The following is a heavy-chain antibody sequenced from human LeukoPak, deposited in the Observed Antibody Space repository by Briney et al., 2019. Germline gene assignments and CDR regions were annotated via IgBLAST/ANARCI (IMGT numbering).Heavy chain of an antibody. CDR3: TTVTLRPVGL. J-gene: IGHJ4*02. CDR1: GFSFSRAR. D-gene: IGHD3-10*01. CDR2: IKSKSDGGTT. V-gene: IGHV3-15*05. Sequence: GGSLRLSCAPSGFSFSRARMSWVRQAPGKGLEWVGRIKSKSDGGTTDYAAPVKGRFTISRDDSKNTLFLQVNSLKIEDTAVYYCTTVTLRPVGLWGQGTLVAVSS.